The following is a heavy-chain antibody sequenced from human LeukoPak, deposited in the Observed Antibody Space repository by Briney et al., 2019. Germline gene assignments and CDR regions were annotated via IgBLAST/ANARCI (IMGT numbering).Heavy chain of an antibody. J-gene: IGHJ3*02. Sequence: KPSETLSLTSSVSGGSISCTSWSWVPPPPGKGLDWIAFIHYSGRTKYNHSLQSGDSPSIDTSENNFSLKLTSVTAADTAVYYWARLLGNDSSGDPDTFDMWGQGTVVSVSS. D-gene: IGHD3-22*01. CDR1: GGSISCTS. CDR3: ARLLGNDSSGDPDTFDM. CDR2: IHYSGRT. V-gene: IGHV4-59*01.